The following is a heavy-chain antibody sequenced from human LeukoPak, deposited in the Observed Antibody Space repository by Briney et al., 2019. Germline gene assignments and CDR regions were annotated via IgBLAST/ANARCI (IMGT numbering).Heavy chain of an antibody. CDR3: ARWDRFHGV. V-gene: IGHV3-21*01. CDR1: GFTFSRYS. CDR2: ISSSSSHI. J-gene: IGHJ4*02. D-gene: IGHD1-14*01. Sequence: GGSLRLSCAPSGFTFSRYSMNWVRQAPGKGLEWVSSISSSSSHIYYADSVKGRFTISRDNAKNSLYLQMNSLRAEDTAVYYCARWDRFHGVWGQGTLVTVSS.